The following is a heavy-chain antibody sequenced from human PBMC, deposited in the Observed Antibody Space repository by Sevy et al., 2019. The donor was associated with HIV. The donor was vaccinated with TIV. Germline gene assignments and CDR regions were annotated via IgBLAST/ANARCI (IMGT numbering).Heavy chain of an antibody. CDR3: AKGFCSGATCPRDYYYYGMDV. D-gene: IGHD2-15*01. Sequence: GGSLRLSCSASEFTFSSYAMSWVRQAPGMGLEWVSSISGSGRFTYYADFVEGRFIISRDNSKNTLSVQMNSLRAEDTAVYYCAKGFCSGATCPRDYYYYGMDVWGQRTTVTVSS. V-gene: IGHV3-23*01. CDR1: EFTFSSYA. CDR2: ISGSGRFT. J-gene: IGHJ6*02.